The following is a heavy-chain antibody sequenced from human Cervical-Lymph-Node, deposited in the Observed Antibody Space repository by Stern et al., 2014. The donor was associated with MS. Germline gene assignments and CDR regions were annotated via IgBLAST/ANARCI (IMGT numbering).Heavy chain of an antibody. CDR2: IYYSGST. J-gene: IGHJ4*02. Sequence: QLQLQESGPGLVKPSETLSLTCTVSGGSISSSSYYWGWIRQPPGKGLEWIGSIYYSGSTYYNPSTKSRVTISVDTVKNQFCLKRGSGTATDTAVYYCARLKQQLVQVYDYWGQGTLVTVSS. CDR3: ARLKQQLVQVYDY. CDR1: GGSISSSSYY. D-gene: IGHD6-13*01. V-gene: IGHV4-39*01.